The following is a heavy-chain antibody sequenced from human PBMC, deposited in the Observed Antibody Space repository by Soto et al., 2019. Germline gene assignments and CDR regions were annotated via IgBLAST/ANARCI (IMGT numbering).Heavy chain of an antibody. CDR2: IHYRGGT. V-gene: IGHV4-30-4*08. J-gene: IGHJ3*02. CDR3: ARSELLRHAFDI. D-gene: IGHD2-15*01. CDR1: GVSISSSDYY. Sequence: SETLSLTCTVSGVSISSSDYYWNWIRQYPGKGLEWIGYIHYRGGTYYNPSLKSRVTLSGDTSKNQFSLKLSSVTAADTAVYYCARSELLRHAFDIWGQGTMVTVSS.